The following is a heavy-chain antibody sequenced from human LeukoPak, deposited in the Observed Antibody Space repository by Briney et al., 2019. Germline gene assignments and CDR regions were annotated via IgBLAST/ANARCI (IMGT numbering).Heavy chain of an antibody. J-gene: IGHJ3*02. D-gene: IGHD6-19*01. CDR1: GASLNYYY. V-gene: IGHV4-59*01. CDR2: IYYSGST. Sequence: SETLSLTCTVSGASLNYYYWSWIRQPPGKGLEWIGYIYYSGSTNYNPSLKSRVTISVDTSKNQFSLKLSSVTAADTAVYYCARKYSSGWSDAFDIWGQGTMVTVSS. CDR3: ARKYSSGWSDAFDI.